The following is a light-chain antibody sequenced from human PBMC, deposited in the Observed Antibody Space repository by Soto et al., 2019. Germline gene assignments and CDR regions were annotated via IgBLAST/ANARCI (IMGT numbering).Light chain of an antibody. V-gene: IGLV2-14*01. J-gene: IGLJ2*01. CDR2: EVS. CDR1: SSDVGDYKY. Sequence: QSVLTQPASVSGSPGQSITISCTGTSSDVGDYKYVSWYQQDPGKAPKLIIYEVSNRPSGVSNRFSGSKSGNTASLTISGLQAEDEADYYCSSYTSSSTPVVFGGGTKLTVL. CDR3: SSYTSSSTPVV.